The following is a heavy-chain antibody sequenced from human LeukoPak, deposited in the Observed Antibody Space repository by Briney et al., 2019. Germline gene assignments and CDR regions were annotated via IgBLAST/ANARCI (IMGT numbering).Heavy chain of an antibody. J-gene: IGHJ5*02. D-gene: IGHD3-22*01. V-gene: IGHV3-30-3*01. Sequence: GGSLRLSCAASGFTFSSYSMHWVRQAPGKGLEWVAVISYDGINKYYADSVKGRFTISRDNSKNTLYLQMDSLRTEDTAVYYCARDPLDSSGLMNWFDPWGQGTLVTVSS. CDR2: ISYDGINK. CDR1: GFTFSSYS. CDR3: ARDPLDSSGLMNWFDP.